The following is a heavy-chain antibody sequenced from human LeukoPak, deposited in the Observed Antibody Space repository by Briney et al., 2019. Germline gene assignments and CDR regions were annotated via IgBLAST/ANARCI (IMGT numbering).Heavy chain of an antibody. D-gene: IGHD3-3*01. CDR3: ARRTAYYDFWSSEYYFDY. CDR1: GGPISSSSYS. Sequence: SEILSLTGTVSGGPISSSSYSWGWIRPPPGKGLERNRRIYYSGTPYYNPPPKRRAAISVYTYKNQLPRKLSPVTAADTAAYHCARRTAYYDFWSSEYYFDYWGQGTLVNVSS. CDR2: IYYSGTP. V-gene: IGHV4-39*01. J-gene: IGHJ4*02.